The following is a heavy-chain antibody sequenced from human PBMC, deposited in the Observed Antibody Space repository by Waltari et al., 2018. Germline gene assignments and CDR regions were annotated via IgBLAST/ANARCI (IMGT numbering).Heavy chain of an antibody. CDR2: INYDGSQK. D-gene: IGHD2-2*01. CDR1: GFMFSRYW. J-gene: IGHJ4*02. CDR3: AKSRGFEY. Sequence: EVQLVESGGGLVKPGGSLRLACGASGFMFSRYWMSWVRQTPGKGLEWVANINYDGSQKYYVDSVKGRFTISRDNAKNSVYLQMNSLRVEDTAVYYCAKSRGFEYWGQGTLITVSS. V-gene: IGHV3-7*01.